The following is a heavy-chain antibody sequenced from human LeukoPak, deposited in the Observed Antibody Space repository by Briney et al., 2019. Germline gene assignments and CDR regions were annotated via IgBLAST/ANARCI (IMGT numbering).Heavy chain of an antibody. D-gene: IGHD5-18*01. CDR2: IYYSGST. J-gene: IGHJ5*02. CDR1: GGSISSGGYY. Sequence: PSQTLSLTCTVSGGSISSGGYYWSWIRQHPGKGLEWIGYIYYSGSTYYNPSLKSRVTISVDTSKNQFSLKLSSVTAADTAVYYCAREVFLDTAMYWFDPWGQGTLVTASS. V-gene: IGHV4-31*03. CDR3: AREVFLDTAMYWFDP.